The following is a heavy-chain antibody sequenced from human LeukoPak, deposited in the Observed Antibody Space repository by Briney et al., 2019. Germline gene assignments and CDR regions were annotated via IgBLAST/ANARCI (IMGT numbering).Heavy chain of an antibody. CDR2: INEDGSTT. V-gene: IGHV3-74*01. J-gene: IGHJ4*02. D-gene: IGHD3-3*01. CDR1: GFTFSSNW. Sequence: GGSLRLSCAASGFTFSSNWMHWVRQAPGKGLVWVSRINEDGSTTNYADSVKGRFTISRDNAKNTLYLQMNSLRAEDTAVYYCARDQYDTWSRRGNFDSWGQGTLVIVSS. CDR3: ARDQYDTWSRRGNFDS.